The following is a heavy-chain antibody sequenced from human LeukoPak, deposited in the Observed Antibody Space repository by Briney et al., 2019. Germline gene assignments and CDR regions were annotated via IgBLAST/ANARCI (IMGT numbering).Heavy chain of an antibody. J-gene: IGHJ4*02. V-gene: IGHV3-9*01. CDR3: AKDGYSSSWTGVDY. Sequence: GGSLRLSCAASGFTLDDYAMHWVRQAPGKGLERVSGISWNSGSIGYADSVKGRFTISRDNAKNSLYLQMNSLRAEDTALYYCAKDGYSSSWTGVDYWGQGTLVTVSS. CDR2: ISWNSGSI. D-gene: IGHD6-13*01. CDR1: GFTLDDYA.